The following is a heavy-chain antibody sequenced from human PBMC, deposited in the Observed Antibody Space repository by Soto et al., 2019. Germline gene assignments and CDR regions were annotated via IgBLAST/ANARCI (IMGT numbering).Heavy chain of an antibody. Sequence: QVQLLQSGAEVKKPGASVRVSCKASGYTFNAYYMHWVRQAPGQGLEWMGWINPNSGGTKYAQKFRGWVTMTRDTSSNTAYMEVSRLTSDDTAVYYCARGSRVYTDYWGQGTLVTVSS. CDR3: ARGSRVYTDY. CDR2: INPNSGGT. V-gene: IGHV1-2*04. D-gene: IGHD4-4*01. CDR1: GYTFNAYY. J-gene: IGHJ4*02.